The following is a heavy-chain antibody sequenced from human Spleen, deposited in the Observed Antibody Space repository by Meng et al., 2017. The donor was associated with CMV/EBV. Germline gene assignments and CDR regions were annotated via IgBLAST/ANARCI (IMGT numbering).Heavy chain of an antibody. Sequence: GESLKISCAASGFTFSSYAMHWVRQAPGKGLEWVAVISYDGSNKYYADSVKGRFTISRDNSKNTLYLQMNSLRAEDTAVYYCAKEKYSSSSVYYYYGMDVWGQGTTVTVSS. J-gene: IGHJ6*02. D-gene: IGHD6-6*01. V-gene: IGHV3-30-3*01. CDR3: AKEKYSSSSVYYYYGMDV. CDR1: GFTFSSYA. CDR2: ISYDGSNK.